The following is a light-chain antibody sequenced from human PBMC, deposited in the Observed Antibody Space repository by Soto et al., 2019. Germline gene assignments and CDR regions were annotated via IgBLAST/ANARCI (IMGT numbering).Light chain of an antibody. CDR3: QQYDNYPLT. V-gene: IGKV1-5*01. CDR2: DAS. Sequence: QMTQSPATLSASVGDRVTITCRASQSVRSWLAWYQQKPGTAPKLLIFDASRLESGVPSRFSGSASGTEFTLTISSLQPDDFATYYCQQYDNYPLTFGGGTKVEIK. J-gene: IGKJ4*01. CDR1: QSVRSW.